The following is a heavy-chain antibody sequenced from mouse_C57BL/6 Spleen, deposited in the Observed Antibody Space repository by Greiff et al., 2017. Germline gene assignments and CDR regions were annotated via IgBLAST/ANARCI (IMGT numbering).Heavy chain of an antibody. D-gene: IGHD1-1*01. CDR1: GFTFSSYA. J-gene: IGHJ1*03. Sequence: EVNVVESGEGLVKPGGSLKLSCAASGFTFSSYAMSWVRQTPEKRLEWVAYISSGGDYIYYADTVKGRFTISRDNARNTLYLQMSSLKSEDTAMYYCTRDPYYDGSSYWYFDVWGTGTTVTVSS. CDR3: TRDPYYDGSSYWYFDV. V-gene: IGHV5-9-1*02. CDR2: ISSGGDYI.